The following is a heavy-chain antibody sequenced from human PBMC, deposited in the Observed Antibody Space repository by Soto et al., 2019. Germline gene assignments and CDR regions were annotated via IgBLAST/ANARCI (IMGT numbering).Heavy chain of an antibody. CDR1: GYNFTTYW. J-gene: IGHJ4*02. D-gene: IGHD3-10*01. CDR3: VRQGRTGSGGFDD. CDR2: IGPSDSYT. V-gene: IGHV5-10-1*01. Sequence: EVQLVQSRAEVKQPGKSLMISCKGSGYNFTTYWVNWLRQMPGKGLEWMGRIGPSDSYTKYSPSFQGHVTISADKYINNAFLQRSSLKSADAAVYYCVRQGRTGSGGFDDWGQGTLVTVSS.